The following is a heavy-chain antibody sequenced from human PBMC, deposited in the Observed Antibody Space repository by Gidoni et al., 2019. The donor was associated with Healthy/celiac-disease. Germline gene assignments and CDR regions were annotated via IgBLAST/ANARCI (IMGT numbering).Heavy chain of an antibody. Sequence: QVQLQQWGAGLLKPSETLSLTCAVYGGSFSGYYWSWIRQPPGKGLEWIGEINHSGSTNYNPSLKSRVTISVDTSKNQFSLKLSSVTAADTAVYYCARYYARLTYYYYYGMDVWGQGTTVTVSS. CDR3: ARYYARLTYYYYYGMDV. CDR1: GGSFSGYY. J-gene: IGHJ6*02. CDR2: INHSGST. V-gene: IGHV4-34*01. D-gene: IGHD1-26*01.